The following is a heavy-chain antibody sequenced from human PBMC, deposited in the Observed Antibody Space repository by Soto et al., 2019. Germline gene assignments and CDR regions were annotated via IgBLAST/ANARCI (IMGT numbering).Heavy chain of an antibody. Sequence: QVQLVQSGDEVKKPGASVKVSCKASGYIFVNYGIAWVRQAPGQGLEWMGWISPYTGNTHSATKVQGRLTMTTVTSTSTAYMDLGSQTSDDTAVYYCVLVDNYVTPTPQDVWGQGTTVTVS. V-gene: IGHV1-18*01. CDR2: ISPYTGNT. CDR1: GYIFVNYG. D-gene: IGHD3-16*01. J-gene: IGHJ6*02. CDR3: VLVDNYVTPTPQDV.